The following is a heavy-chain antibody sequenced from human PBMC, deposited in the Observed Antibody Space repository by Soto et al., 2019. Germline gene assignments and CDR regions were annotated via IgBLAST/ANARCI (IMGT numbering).Heavy chain of an antibody. J-gene: IGHJ4*02. D-gene: IGHD6-19*01. V-gene: IGHV1-69*01. CDR2: IIPIFGTA. CDR1: GGTFSSYA. Sequence: QVQLVQSGTEVKKPGSSVKVSCKASGGTFSSYAISWVRQAPGQGLEWMGGIIPIFGTANYAQKFQGRVTITADESTSTAYMELSSLRSEDTAVYYCATPRSYSSGRMPFDYWGQGTLVTVSS. CDR3: ATPRSYSSGRMPFDY.